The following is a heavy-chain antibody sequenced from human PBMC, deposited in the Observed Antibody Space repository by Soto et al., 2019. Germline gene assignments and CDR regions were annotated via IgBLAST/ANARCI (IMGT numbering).Heavy chain of an antibody. Sequence: ASVKVSCKASGYTFTGYYMHWVRQAPGQGLEWMGWINPNSGGTNYAQKFQGRVTMTRDTSISTAYMELSSLRSEDTAVYYCAPEIPMTVGNCFDTWGQGTLVTVSS. J-gene: IGHJ5*02. V-gene: IGHV1-2*02. CDR1: GYTFTGYY. CDR3: APEIPMTVGNCFDT. CDR2: INPNSGGT. D-gene: IGHD3-22*01.